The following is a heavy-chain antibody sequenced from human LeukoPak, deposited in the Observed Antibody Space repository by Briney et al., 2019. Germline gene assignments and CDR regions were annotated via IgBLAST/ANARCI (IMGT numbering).Heavy chain of an antibody. J-gene: IGHJ4*02. D-gene: IGHD6-13*01. CDR1: GFTFSSYW. CDR2: IKQDGSEK. CDR3: ARDIAAVPYYFDY. V-gene: IGHV3-7*01. Sequence: GGSLRLSCAASGFTFSSYWISWVRQAPRTGLERVANIKQDGSEKYYVDSVKGRFTISRDNAKNSLYLQMNSLRAEDTAVYYCARDIAAVPYYFDYWGQGTLVTVSS.